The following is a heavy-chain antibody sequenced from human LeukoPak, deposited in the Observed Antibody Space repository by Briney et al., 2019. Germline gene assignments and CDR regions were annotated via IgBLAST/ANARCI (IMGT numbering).Heavy chain of an antibody. Sequence: GGSLRLSCAASGFTVSSNYMSWVRQAPGKGLEWVSVIYSGGSTYYADSVKGRFTISRDNSKNTLYLQMNSLRAEDTAVYYCARDNSGSYYAGRFDPWGQGTLVTVSP. CDR2: IYSGGST. CDR3: ARDNSGSYYAGRFDP. CDR1: GFTVSSNY. J-gene: IGHJ5*02. D-gene: IGHD1-26*01. V-gene: IGHV3-66*02.